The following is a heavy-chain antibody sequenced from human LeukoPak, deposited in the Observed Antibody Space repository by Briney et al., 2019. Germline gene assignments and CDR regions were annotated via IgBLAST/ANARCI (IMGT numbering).Heavy chain of an antibody. Sequence: GGSLRLSCAASGFTFSSYSMNWVRQAPGKGLEWVSSISSSSSYIYYADSVKGRFTTSRDNAKNSLYLQMNSLRAKDTAVYYCASLHDYGDFYDYWGQGTLVTVSS. V-gene: IGHV3-21*01. D-gene: IGHD4-17*01. CDR1: GFTFSSYS. CDR3: ASLHDYGDFYDY. CDR2: ISSSSSYI. J-gene: IGHJ4*02.